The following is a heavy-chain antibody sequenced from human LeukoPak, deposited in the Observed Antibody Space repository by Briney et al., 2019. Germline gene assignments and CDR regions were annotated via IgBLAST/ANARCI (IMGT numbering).Heavy chain of an antibody. V-gene: IGHV4-39*07. CDR2: IYYSGST. J-gene: IGHJ4*02. Sequence: PSETLSLTCTVSGGSISTGSYHWGWIRQPPGKGLEWIGSIYYSGSTYYNPSLKSRITISLDTSKNQFSLKLSSVTAADTAVYYCARDKTFEVVNYFNYWGQGTLVTVSS. D-gene: IGHD3-3*01. CDR3: ARDKTFEVVNYFNY. CDR1: GGSISTGSYH.